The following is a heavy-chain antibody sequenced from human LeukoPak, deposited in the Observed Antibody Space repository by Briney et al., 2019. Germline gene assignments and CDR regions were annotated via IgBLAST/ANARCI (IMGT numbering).Heavy chain of an antibody. J-gene: IGHJ3*02. CDR3: ARGGLMVYAVRVQNDAFDI. CDR2: VHLDGRT. Sequence: PSETLSLTCVVSGGSVTSTNWWTWVRQPPGKGLEWIGEVHLDGRTNYNPSLKSRLIMSVDLPENHISLKLSSVTAADTAVYYCARGGLMVYAVRVQNDAFDIWGQGTMVTVSA. D-gene: IGHD2-8*01. CDR1: GGSVTSTNW. V-gene: IGHV4-4*02.